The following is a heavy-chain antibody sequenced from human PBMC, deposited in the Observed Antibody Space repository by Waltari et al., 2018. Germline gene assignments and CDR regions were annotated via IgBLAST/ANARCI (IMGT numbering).Heavy chain of an antibody. Sequence: EVQLVQSGAEVKKPGESLKMSCKGSGYSFTSYWIGWVRQMPGKGLEWMGIIYPGDSDTRYRPSFQGQVTISADKSIGTAYLQWSSLKASDTAMYYCTRRAYCGDDCYPRDAFDIWGQGTMVTVSS. J-gene: IGHJ3*02. CDR3: TRRAYCGDDCYPRDAFDI. D-gene: IGHD2-21*02. V-gene: IGHV5-51*01. CDR2: IYPGDSDT. CDR1: GYSFTSYW.